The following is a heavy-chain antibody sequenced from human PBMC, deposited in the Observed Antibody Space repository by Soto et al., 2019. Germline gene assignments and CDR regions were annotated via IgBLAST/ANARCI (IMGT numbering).Heavy chain of an antibody. J-gene: IGHJ3*02. V-gene: IGHV4-39*01. D-gene: IGHD3-16*01. CDR3: ASPTLGAFDI. CDR2: IYYSGST. CDR1: GGSISSSNYY. Sequence: VSGGSISSSNYYWGWIRQPPGKGLEWIGSIYYSGSTSYNSSLKSRVTISVDTSKNQFSLRLSSVTAADTAVYYCASPTLGAFDIWGQGTMVTVSS.